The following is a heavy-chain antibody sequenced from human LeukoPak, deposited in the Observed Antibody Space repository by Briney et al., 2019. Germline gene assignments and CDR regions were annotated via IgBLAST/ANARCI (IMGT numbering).Heavy chain of an antibody. CDR2: IYHSGST. CDR1: GGSISSSSYY. V-gene: IGHV4-39*01. CDR3: ARWGREQLWLSDAFDI. D-gene: IGHD5-18*01. Sequence: SETLSLTCTVSGGSISSSSYYWGWIRQPPGKGLEWIGSIYHSGSTYYNPSLKSRVTISVDTSKNQFSLKLSSVTAADTAVYYCARWGREQLWLSDAFDIWGQGTMVTVSS. J-gene: IGHJ3*02.